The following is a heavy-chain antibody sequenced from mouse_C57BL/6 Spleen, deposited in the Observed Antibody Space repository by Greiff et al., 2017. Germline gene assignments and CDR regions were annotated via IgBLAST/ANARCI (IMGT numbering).Heavy chain of an antibody. V-gene: IGHV1-82*01. CDR2: IYPGDGDT. D-gene: IGHD4-1*01. J-gene: IGHJ2*01. CDR1: GYAFSSSW. Sequence: VKLVESGPELVKPGASVKISCKASGYAFSSSWMNWVKQRPGKGLEWIGRIYPGDGDTNYNGKFKGKATLTADKSSSTAYMQLSSLTSEDSAVYFCAREDLTGTNYFDYWGQGTTLTVSS. CDR3: AREDLTGTNYFDY.